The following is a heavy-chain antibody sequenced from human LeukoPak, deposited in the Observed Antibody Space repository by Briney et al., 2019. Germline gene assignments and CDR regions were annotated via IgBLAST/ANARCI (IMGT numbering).Heavy chain of an antibody. CDR1: GFTFSSYS. CDR3: ARDRALEMATLDY. Sequence: PGGSLRLSCAASGFTFSSYSMNWVRQAPGKGLEWVSSISSSSSYIYYADSVKGRFTISRDNAKNSLYLQMNSLRAEDTAVYYCARDRALEMATLDYWGQGTLVTVSS. V-gene: IGHV3-21*01. J-gene: IGHJ4*02. D-gene: IGHD5-24*01. CDR2: ISSSSSYI.